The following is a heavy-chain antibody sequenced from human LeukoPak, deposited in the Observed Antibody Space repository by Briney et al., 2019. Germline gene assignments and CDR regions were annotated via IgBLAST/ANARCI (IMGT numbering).Heavy chain of an antibody. D-gene: IGHD1-26*01. V-gene: IGHV1-18*01. CDR1: GYTFTSYG. J-gene: IGHJ5*02. Sequence: ASVKVSCKASGYTFTSYGISWVRQAPGQGLEWMGWISAYNGNTNYAQKLQGRVTMTTDTSTSTAYMELRSLRSDDTAVYYCARDSVSSSYRGLDWFDPWGQGTLVTVSS. CDR3: ARDSVSSSYRGLDWFDP. CDR2: ISAYNGNT.